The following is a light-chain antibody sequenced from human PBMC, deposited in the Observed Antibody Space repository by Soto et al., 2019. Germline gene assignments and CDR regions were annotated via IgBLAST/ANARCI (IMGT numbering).Light chain of an antibody. J-gene: IGKJ1*01. CDR3: QQFGNSLTWT. CDR2: AAS. CDR1: QSVSSSY. V-gene: IGKV3-20*01. Sequence: EIALMQSPGTLSLSPGERATLSCRAIQSVSSSYLAWYQQKPGHAPRLLIYAASSRATGIPDRFSGSGSGTDFTLTISRLEPEDFAVYYCQQFGNSLTWTFGQGTKVDI.